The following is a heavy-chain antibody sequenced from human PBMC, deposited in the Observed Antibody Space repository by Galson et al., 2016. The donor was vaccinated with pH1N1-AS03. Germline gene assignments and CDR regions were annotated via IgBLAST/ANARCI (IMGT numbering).Heavy chain of an antibody. D-gene: IGHD2/OR15-2a*01. Sequence: WIRQPPGKGLEWIGTIHYGGSTYYNPSLKSRVTISVDVSKNQFSLNLNSVTAADTSVYYCAIYTSTAADYWGQGTLVTVSS. V-gene: IGHV4-39*01. CDR3: AIYTSTAADY. J-gene: IGHJ4*02. CDR2: IHYGGST.